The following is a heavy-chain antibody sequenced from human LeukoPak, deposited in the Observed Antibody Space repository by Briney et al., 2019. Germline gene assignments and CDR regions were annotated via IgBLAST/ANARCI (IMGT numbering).Heavy chain of an antibody. D-gene: IGHD5-12*01. CDR3: ARAGFGYSGYDLDY. CDR1: GFTFSSYW. J-gene: IGHJ4*02. Sequence: GGSLRLSCAASGFTFSSYWMHWVRQAPGKGLVWVSRINSDGSSTSYADSVKGRFTISRDNAKNTLYLQMNSLRAEDTAVYYCARAGFGYSGYDLDYWGQGTLVTVSS. CDR2: INSDGSST. V-gene: IGHV3-74*01.